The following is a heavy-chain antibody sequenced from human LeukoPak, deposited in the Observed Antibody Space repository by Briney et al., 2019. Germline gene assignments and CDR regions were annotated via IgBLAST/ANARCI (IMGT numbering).Heavy chain of an antibody. V-gene: IGHV4-34*01. Sequence: SETLSLTCAVYGGSFSGYYWSWMRQPPGKGLEWIGEINHSGSTNYNPSLKSRVTISVDTSKNQFSLKVRSVTAADTAVYYCARAHHYDRVVDVWGQGTTVTVSS. J-gene: IGHJ6*02. CDR2: INHSGST. D-gene: IGHD3-22*01. CDR3: ARAHHYDRVVDV. CDR1: GGSFSGYY.